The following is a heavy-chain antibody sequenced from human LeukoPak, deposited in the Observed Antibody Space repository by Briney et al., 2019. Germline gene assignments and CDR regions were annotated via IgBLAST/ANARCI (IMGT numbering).Heavy chain of an antibody. J-gene: IGHJ4*01. CDR1: GFTFDEHA. CDR2: INWDATNS. Sequence: GGSLRLTCAASGFTFDEHAMHWVRQAPGKGLEWVCLINWDATNSYYADSVRGRFTISRDNGKNSLSLQMNSLRAEDTAFYYCAKDYDVLTGAIDFWGHGTLVTVSS. D-gene: IGHD3-9*01. V-gene: IGHV3-43D*03. CDR3: AKDYDVLTGAIDF.